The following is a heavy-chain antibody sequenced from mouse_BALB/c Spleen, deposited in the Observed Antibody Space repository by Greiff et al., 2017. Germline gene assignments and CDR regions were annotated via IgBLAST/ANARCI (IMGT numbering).Heavy chain of an antibody. CDR3: ARDYGNPFAY. Sequence: EVHLQESGPGLVKPSQSLSLTCSVTGYSITSGYYLNWIRQFPGNKLEWMGYISYDGSNNYNPSLKNRISITRDTSKNQFFLKLNSVTTEDTDTYYCARDYGNPFAYWGQGTLVTVSA. CDR2: ISYDGSN. V-gene: IGHV3-6*02. J-gene: IGHJ3*01. CDR1: GYSITSGYY. D-gene: IGHD2-1*01.